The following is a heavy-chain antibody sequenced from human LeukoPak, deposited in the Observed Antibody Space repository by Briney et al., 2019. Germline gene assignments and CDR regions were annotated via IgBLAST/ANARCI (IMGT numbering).Heavy chain of an antibody. V-gene: IGHV4-59*01. CDR1: GGSISSYY. CDR3: ARTGSIIVSDAFDI. CDR2: IYYSGST. J-gene: IGHJ3*02. Sequence: SETLSLTXTVSGGSISSYYWSWIRQPPGKGLEWIGYIYYSGSTNYNPSLKRRVTISVDTSKHQFSLKLSSVTGADTAVYYCARTGSIIVSDAFDIWGQGTMVTVSS. D-gene: IGHD3-16*02.